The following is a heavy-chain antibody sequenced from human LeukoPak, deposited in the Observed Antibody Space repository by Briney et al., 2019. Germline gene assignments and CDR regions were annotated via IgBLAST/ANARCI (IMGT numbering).Heavy chain of an antibody. CDR2: ISSSSSYI. V-gene: IGHV3-21*01. J-gene: IGHJ3*02. D-gene: IGHD5-12*01. Sequence: GGSLRLPCAASGFTFSSYSMNWVRQAPGKGLEWVSSISSSSSYIYYADSVKGRFTISRDNAKNSLYLQMNSLRAEDTAVYYCARGAIGYSGTGAFDIWGQGTMVTVSS. CDR3: ARGAIGYSGTGAFDI. CDR1: GFTFSSYS.